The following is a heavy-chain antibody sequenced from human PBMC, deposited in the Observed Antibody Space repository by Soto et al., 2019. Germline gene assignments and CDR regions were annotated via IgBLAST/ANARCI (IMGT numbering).Heavy chain of an antibody. Sequence: GGSLRLSCAASGFTFSSYSMNWVRQAPGKGLEWVSSISSSSSYIYYADSVKGRFTISRDNVKNSLYLQMNSLRAEDTAVYYCAGVDYDCSGGSCYAAAFDIWGQGTMVTVSS. V-gene: IGHV3-21*01. CDR1: GFTFSSYS. J-gene: IGHJ3*02. CDR2: ISSSSSYI. D-gene: IGHD2-15*01. CDR3: AGVDYDCSGGSCYAAAFDI.